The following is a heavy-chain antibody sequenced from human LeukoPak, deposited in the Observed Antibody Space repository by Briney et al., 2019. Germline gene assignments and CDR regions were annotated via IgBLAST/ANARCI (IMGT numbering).Heavy chain of an antibody. CDR1: GYTFTGYY. V-gene: IGHV1-2*02. CDR2: INPNSGGT. Sequence: ASLKISCKASGYTFTGYYRHWVLQAPVQGLDWMGWINPNSGGTNYAKKFQGRVTTTRDTSISTAYLELSSLRSDDTAVYYCATDPRRGGFDYWGQGTLVTVSS. D-gene: IGHD3-10*01. CDR3: ATDPRRGGFDY. J-gene: IGHJ4*02.